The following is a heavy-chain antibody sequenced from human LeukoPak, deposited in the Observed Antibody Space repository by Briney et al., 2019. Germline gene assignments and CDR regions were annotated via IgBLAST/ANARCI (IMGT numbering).Heavy chain of an antibody. Sequence: SVKVSCKASGFTFTSSAMQWVRQAPGQGLEWMGGIIPIFGTANYAQKFQGRVTITADKSTSTAYMELSSLRSEDTAVYYCAGSTNYDFWSGYYTLPNYFDYWGQGTLVTVSS. CDR3: AGSTNYDFWSGYYTLPNYFDY. CDR2: IIPIFGTA. V-gene: IGHV1-69*06. CDR1: GFTFTSSA. J-gene: IGHJ4*02. D-gene: IGHD3-3*01.